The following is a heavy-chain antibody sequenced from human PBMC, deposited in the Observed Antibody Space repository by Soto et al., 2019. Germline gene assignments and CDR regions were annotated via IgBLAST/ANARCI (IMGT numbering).Heavy chain of an antibody. CDR1: GFTFSSYV. Sequence: EVQLLESGGGLVQPGGSLRLSCAASGFTFSSYVMSWVRQAPGKGLEWVSAISGRGGSTYYADTMKGRFTISRDNSKNTLYLQMNSLRAEDTAVYYCAKGRSGWYERFDYWGQGTRVTVSS. D-gene: IGHD6-19*01. V-gene: IGHV3-23*01. CDR3: AKGRSGWYERFDY. CDR2: ISGRGGST. J-gene: IGHJ4*02.